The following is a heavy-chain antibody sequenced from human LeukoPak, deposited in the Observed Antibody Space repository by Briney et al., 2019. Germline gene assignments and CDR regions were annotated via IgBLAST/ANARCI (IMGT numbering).Heavy chain of an antibody. D-gene: IGHD5-12*01. Sequence: PGGSLEISCQGSGYSFTSYWIGWVRQLPGKGLEWMGIIYPGDSDTRYSPSFQGQVTISADKSISTAYLQWSSLKASDTAMYYCARQAGGYQGDRGGFDYWGQGTLVTVSS. CDR3: ARQAGGYQGDRGGFDY. V-gene: IGHV5-51*01. CDR2: IYPGDSDT. J-gene: IGHJ4*02. CDR1: GYSFTSYW.